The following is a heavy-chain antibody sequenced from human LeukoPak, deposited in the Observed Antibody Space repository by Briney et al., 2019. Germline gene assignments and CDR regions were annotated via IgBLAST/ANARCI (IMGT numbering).Heavy chain of an antibody. Sequence: GASVKVSCKASGYTFTSYYMHWVRQAPGQGLEWMGIINPSGGSTSYAQKFQGRVTMTRDTSTSTVYMELSSLRSEDTAVYYCASEGRGSGYYGRGGYWGQGTLVTVSS. J-gene: IGHJ4*02. CDR3: ASEGRGSGYYGRGGY. D-gene: IGHD3-22*01. CDR2: INPSGGST. V-gene: IGHV1-46*01. CDR1: GYTFTSYY.